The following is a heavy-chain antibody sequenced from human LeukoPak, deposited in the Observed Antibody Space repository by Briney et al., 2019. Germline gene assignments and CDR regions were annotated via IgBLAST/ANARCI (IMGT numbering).Heavy chain of an antibody. J-gene: IGHJ4*02. V-gene: IGHV1-46*01. CDR1: GYIFTDYY. CDR2: LNSSGGST. Sequence: GASVTVSCTPSGYIFTDYYIHWVRQAPGQGLEWMGILNSSGGSTTYAQKFQGRITMTRDASTSTVYMELRSLRSEDTAVYYCARDRWELPYYFDYWGQGTLVTVSS. D-gene: IGHD1-26*01. CDR3: ARDRWELPYYFDY.